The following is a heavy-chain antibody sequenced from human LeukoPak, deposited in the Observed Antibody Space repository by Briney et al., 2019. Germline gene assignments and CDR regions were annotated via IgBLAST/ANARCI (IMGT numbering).Heavy chain of an antibody. V-gene: IGHV4-59*01. J-gene: IGHJ4*02. CDR2: MYYSGSA. CDR1: GGSISSFY. Sequence: SETPSLTCAVSGGSISSFYWSWYRQPPGRGLEWVGSMYYSGSANYNPALKSRVTISVDTSENQFSLKLSSVTAADTAVYYCARGGSVWKFDHWGQGTLVTVSS. CDR3: ARGGSVWKFDH. D-gene: IGHD6-19*01.